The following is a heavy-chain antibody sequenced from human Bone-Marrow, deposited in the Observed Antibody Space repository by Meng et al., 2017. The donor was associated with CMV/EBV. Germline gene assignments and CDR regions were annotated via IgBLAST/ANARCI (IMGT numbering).Heavy chain of an antibody. CDR1: GFSFSSYS. CDR2: ISSSSSYI. V-gene: IGHV3-21*01. J-gene: IGHJ4*02. Sequence: GESLKISCAASGFSFSSYSMSWVRQAPGKGLEWVSSISSSSSYIYYADSVKGRFTISRDNAKNSLYLQMNSLRAEDTAVYYCARDSRDGYNYHDYWGQGTLVTVSS. D-gene: IGHD5-24*01. CDR3: ARDSRDGYNYHDY.